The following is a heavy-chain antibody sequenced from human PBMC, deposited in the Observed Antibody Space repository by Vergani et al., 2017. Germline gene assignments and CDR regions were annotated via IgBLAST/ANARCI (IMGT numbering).Heavy chain of an antibody. D-gene: IGHD3-16*01. J-gene: IGHJ6*02. V-gene: IGHV4-61*02. Sequence: QVQLQESGPGLVKPSQTLSLTCTVSGGSISSGLYYWTWIRQPAGKGLEWIGRIYTSGTTNYNPSLKSRVTISVDTSKNQFSLKLSSVTAADTAVYYCAKSVMEDYYYGMDVWGQGTTVTVSS. CDR1: GGSISSGLYY. CDR2: IYTSGTT. CDR3: AKSVMEDYYYGMDV.